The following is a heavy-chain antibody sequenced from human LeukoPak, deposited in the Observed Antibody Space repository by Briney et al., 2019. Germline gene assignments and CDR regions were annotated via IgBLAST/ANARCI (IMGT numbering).Heavy chain of an antibody. J-gene: IGHJ4*02. CDR1: GFTFSSYW. Sequence: GGSLRLSCAASGFTFSSYWMSWVRQAPGKGLEWVANIKQEGSEKYYVDSVKGRFTISRDNAKNSLYLQMNSLRAEDTAVYYCARDGSRYCSGGSCYSVEYYFDYWGQGTLVTVSS. CDR2: IKQEGSEK. V-gene: IGHV3-7*01. D-gene: IGHD2-15*01. CDR3: ARDGSRYCSGGSCYSVEYYFDY.